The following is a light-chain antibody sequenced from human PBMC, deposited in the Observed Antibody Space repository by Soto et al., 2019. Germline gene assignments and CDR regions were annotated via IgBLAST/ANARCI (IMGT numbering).Light chain of an antibody. CDR2: GAS. Sequence: EIVMTQSPATLSVSPGERATLSCRASQSVSSNLAWYQQKPGQAPRLLIYGASTRATGIPDRFSGSGSGTEFTLTISRLQSEDFAVYYCQQYNNWPPRTFGRGTNVEIK. V-gene: IGKV3-15*01. CDR1: QSVSSN. CDR3: QQYNNWPPRT. J-gene: IGKJ1*01.